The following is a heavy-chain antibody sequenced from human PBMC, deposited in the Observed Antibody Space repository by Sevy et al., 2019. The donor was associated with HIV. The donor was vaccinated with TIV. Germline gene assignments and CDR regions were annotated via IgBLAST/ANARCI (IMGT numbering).Heavy chain of an antibody. CDR1: GFTFGDYG. CDR3: TRGGRCSSNSCLYYFDY. CDR2: IRSKAYGGTT. J-gene: IGHJ4*02. V-gene: IGHV3-49*04. Sequence: GGSLRLSCTASGFTFGDYGMNWVRQAPGKGLEWVSFIRSKAYGGTTEYAASVKGRFTISRDDSKSIACLQMNSLKTEDTAVYYCTRGGRCSSNSCLYYFDYWGQGTLVTVSS. D-gene: IGHD2-2*01.